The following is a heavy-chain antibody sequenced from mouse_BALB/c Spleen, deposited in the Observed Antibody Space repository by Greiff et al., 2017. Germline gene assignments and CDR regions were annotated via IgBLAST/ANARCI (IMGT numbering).Heavy chain of an antibody. CDR3: ARGAVNTTVVAPFDY. CDR1: GYSFTGYY. V-gene: IGHV1S34*01. J-gene: IGHJ2*01. Sequence: LVKTGASVKISCKASGYSFTGYYMHWVKQSHGKSLEWIGYISCYNGATSYNQKFKGKATFTVDTSSSTAYMQFNSLTSEDSAVYYCARGAVNTTVVAPFDYWGQGTTLTVSS. CDR2: ISCYNGAT. D-gene: IGHD1-1*01.